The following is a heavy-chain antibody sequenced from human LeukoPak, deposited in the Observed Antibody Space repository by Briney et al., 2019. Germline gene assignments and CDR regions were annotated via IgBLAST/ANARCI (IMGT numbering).Heavy chain of an antibody. D-gene: IGHD1-26*01. Sequence: GGSLRLSCAASGXTFSSFWVHWVLQAPGKGLVWVSRINTDESSTGYADSVEGRFTISRDNAKNTLYLQMNSLRVEDTAVYYCAKGLGATDSWGQGTLVTVSS. V-gene: IGHV3-74*01. CDR3: AKGLGATDS. CDR2: INTDESST. CDR1: GXTFSSFW. J-gene: IGHJ4*02.